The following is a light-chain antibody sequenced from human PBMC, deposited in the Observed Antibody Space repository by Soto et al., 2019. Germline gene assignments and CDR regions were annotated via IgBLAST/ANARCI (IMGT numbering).Light chain of an antibody. CDR1: SSDVGGYNY. CDR3: ISYTSSSTWV. CDR2: EVS. J-gene: IGLJ3*02. Sequence: QSALTQPASVSGSPGQSITISCTGTSSDVGGYNYVSWYQHHPGKAPKLMIYEVSNRPSGVSDRFSGSRSGNTASLTISGLQAEDESDYYCISYTSSSTWVFGGGTKLTAL. V-gene: IGLV2-14*01.